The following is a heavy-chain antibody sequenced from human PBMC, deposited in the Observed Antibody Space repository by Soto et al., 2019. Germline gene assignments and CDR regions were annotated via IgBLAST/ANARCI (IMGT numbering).Heavy chain of an antibody. J-gene: IGHJ6*02. D-gene: IGHD2-21*01. Sequence: QVQLQESGPGLVQPSQTLSLTCTVSGDPISSGGYFWTWIRQHPGKGLEWIGNTYYTGTTYYNPSLNSRVSISVETSKNQFSLKLTSVTAADTAIYYCARDRVRRDNKPYGMDVWGQGTTVTVSS. CDR3: ARDRVRRDNKPYGMDV. CDR2: TYYTGTT. V-gene: IGHV4-31*03. CDR1: GDPISSGGYF.